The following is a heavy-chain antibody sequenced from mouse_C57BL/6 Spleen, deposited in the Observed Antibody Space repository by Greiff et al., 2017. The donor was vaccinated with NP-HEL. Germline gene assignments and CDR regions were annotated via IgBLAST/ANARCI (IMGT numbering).Heavy chain of an antibody. CDR2: IYPGDGDT. Sequence: QVQLQQSGAELVKPGASVKISCKASGYAFSSYWMNWVKQRPGKGLEWIGQIYPGDGDTNYNGKFKGKATLTADKSSSTAYMQLSSLTSEDSAVYFCARSRYYGSPPFAYWGQGTLVTVSA. CDR1: GYAFSSYW. J-gene: IGHJ3*01. V-gene: IGHV1-80*01. CDR3: ARSRYYGSPPFAY. D-gene: IGHD1-1*01.